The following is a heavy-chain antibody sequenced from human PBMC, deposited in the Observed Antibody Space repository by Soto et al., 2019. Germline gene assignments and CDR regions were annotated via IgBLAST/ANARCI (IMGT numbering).Heavy chain of an antibody. Sequence: EVQLLESGGCLVQPGGSLRLSCAASGFTFSNYAMNWVRQAQGKGTAWVSAISGSGGSTYYAYSVKGRFTISRDKSKNTPYLQMNSMSAEETAIYYCAKLSEWLDEVVDYCGQGTLVTVAS. J-gene: IGHJ4*02. D-gene: IGHD6-19*01. V-gene: IGHV3-23*01. CDR2: ISGSGGST. CDR1: GFTFSNYA. CDR3: AKLSEWLDEVVDY.